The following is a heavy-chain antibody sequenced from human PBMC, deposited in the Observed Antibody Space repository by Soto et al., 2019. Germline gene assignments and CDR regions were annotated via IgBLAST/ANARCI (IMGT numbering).Heavy chain of an antibody. D-gene: IGHD3-22*01. J-gene: IGHJ4*02. CDR2: IKSKTDGGTT. CDR1: GFTFSSYA. V-gene: IGHV3-15*01. Sequence: GGSLRLSCAASGFTFSSYAMSWVRQAPGKGLEWVGRIKSKTDGGTTDYAAPVKGRFTISRDDSKNTPYLQMNSLKTEDTAVYYCTTDPVTMIVVVPSSGWGQGTLVTVSS. CDR3: TTDPVTMIVVVPSSG.